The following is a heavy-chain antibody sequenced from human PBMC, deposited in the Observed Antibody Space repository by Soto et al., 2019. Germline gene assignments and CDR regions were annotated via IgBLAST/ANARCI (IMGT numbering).Heavy chain of an antibody. CDR3: ARDRRYGSGRYYYYYGMDV. Sequence: PSETLSLTCAVYGGSFSGYYWSWIRQPPGKGLEWIGEINHSGSTNYNPSLKSRVTISVDTSKNQFSLKLSSVTAADTAVYYCARDRRYGSGRYYYYYGMDVWGQGTTVTVS. D-gene: IGHD3-10*01. CDR2: INHSGST. J-gene: IGHJ6*02. V-gene: IGHV4-34*01. CDR1: GGSFSGYY.